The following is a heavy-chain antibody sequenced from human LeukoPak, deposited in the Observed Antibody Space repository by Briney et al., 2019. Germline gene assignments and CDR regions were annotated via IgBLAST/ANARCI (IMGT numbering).Heavy chain of an antibody. V-gene: IGHV3-30-3*01. CDR3: ARDWNDVVVRAAKNYYYGMDV. J-gene: IGHJ6*02. CDR2: ISYDGSNK. Sequence: GGSLRLSCAASGFTFSSYAMHWVRQAPGKGLEWVAVISYDGSNKYYADSVKGRFTISRDNSKNTLYLQMNSLRAEDTAVYYCARDWNDVVVRAAKNYYYGMDVWGQGTTVTVSS. D-gene: IGHD2-2*01. CDR1: GFTFSSYA.